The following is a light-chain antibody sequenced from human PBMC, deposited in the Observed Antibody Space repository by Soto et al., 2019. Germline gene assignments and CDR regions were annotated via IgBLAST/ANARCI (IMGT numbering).Light chain of an antibody. CDR1: QSVSRSN. V-gene: IGKV3-20*01. CDR3: EQYGSSPLT. CDR2: GTS. J-gene: IGKJ4*01. Sequence: EIVLTQSPDTLSLSPGERATVSCRASQSVSRSNLAWYQHKPGQAPRLLIYGTSNRATGIPDRFPGSGSGTDLTLTISSLEPEDFAVYYCEQYGSSPLTFGGGTKVDIK.